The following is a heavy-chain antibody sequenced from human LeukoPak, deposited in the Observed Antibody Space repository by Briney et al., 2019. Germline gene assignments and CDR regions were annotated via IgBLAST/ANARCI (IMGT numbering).Heavy chain of an antibody. CDR1: GFTFSSSA. J-gene: IGHJ4*02. CDR3: AKQLGYCSDGSCYFPY. CDR2: ISNNGGYT. D-gene: IGHD2-15*01. Sequence: GGSLRLSCAASGFTFSSSAMSWVRQAPRKGLEWVSAISNNGGYTYYADSVQGRFTISRDNSKSTLCLQMNSLRAEDTAVYYCAKQLGYCSDGSCYFPYWGQGTLITVSS. V-gene: IGHV3-23*01.